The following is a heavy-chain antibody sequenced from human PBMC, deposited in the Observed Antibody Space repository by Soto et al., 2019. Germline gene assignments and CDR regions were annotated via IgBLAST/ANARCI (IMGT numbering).Heavy chain of an antibody. Sequence: QVQLVQSGAEVKKPGSSVKVSCKASGGTFSSYAISWVRQAPGQGLEWMGGIIPIFGTANYAQKFQGRVTITADDSTITADMELSSLRSEDPAVYYCASSVAKYYYSGMDVWGQGTTVTVSS. CDR2: IIPIFGTA. J-gene: IGHJ6*02. D-gene: IGHD5-12*01. CDR3: ASSVAKYYYSGMDV. V-gene: IGHV1-69*12. CDR1: GGTFSSYA.